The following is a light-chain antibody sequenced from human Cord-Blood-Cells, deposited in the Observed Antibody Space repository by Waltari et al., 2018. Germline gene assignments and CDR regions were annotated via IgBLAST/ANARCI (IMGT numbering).Light chain of an antibody. CDR3: QQFNSYPQLT. CDR1: QGISSA. J-gene: IGKJ4*01. V-gene: IGKV1-13*02. CDR2: DAS. Sequence: AIQLTQSPSSLSASVGDRVTITCRARQGISSALAWCQQKPGKAPKLLIYDASSLESGGPSRFSGSRSGTDFTRTISSLQPEDFATDYCQQFNSYPQLTFGGGTKVEIK.